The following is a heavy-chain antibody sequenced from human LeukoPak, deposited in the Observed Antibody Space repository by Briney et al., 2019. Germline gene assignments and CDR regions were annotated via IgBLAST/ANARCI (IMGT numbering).Heavy chain of an antibody. CDR1: GGSISSSSYY. V-gene: IGHV4-39*01. Sequence: SETLSLTCTVSGGSISSSSYYWGWIRQPPGKGLEWIGSIYYSGSTYYNPSLKSRVTISVDTSKNQFSLKLSSVTAADTAVHYCASPPYYYDTFLRDYWGQGTLVTVSS. D-gene: IGHD3-22*01. CDR2: IYYSGST. CDR3: ASPPYYYDTFLRDY. J-gene: IGHJ4*02.